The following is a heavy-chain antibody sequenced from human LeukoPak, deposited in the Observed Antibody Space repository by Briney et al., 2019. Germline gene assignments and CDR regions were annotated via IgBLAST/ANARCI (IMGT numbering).Heavy chain of an antibody. J-gene: IGHJ5*02. Sequence: SETLSLTCTGSGGSIRSYYWSWIRQPPGKGLEWIGYIYTSGSTNYNPSLKSRVTISVDTSKNQFSLKLSSVTAADTAVYYCARHQPIAAAGTRIWFDPWGQGTLVTVSS. V-gene: IGHV4-4*09. D-gene: IGHD6-13*01. CDR3: ARHQPIAAAGTRIWFDP. CDR2: IYTSGST. CDR1: GGSIRSYY.